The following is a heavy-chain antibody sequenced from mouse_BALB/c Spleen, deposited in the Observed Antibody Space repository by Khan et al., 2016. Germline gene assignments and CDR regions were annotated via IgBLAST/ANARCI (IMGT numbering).Heavy chain of an antibody. D-gene: IGHD2-10*01. J-gene: IGHJ4*01. Sequence: QLQLKQSGPGLVAPSLSLSITCTISGFSLTNYGVHWVRQPPGKGLEWLVVIWSGGSTTYNSALKSRLTITQDNSKSQVFLKMNSLQTYDTAIYFCARQPYYHYNVMDYWGQGTSVTVSS. CDR3: ARQPYYHYNVMDY. V-gene: IGHV2-6-1*01. CDR1: GFSLTNYG. CDR2: IWSGGST.